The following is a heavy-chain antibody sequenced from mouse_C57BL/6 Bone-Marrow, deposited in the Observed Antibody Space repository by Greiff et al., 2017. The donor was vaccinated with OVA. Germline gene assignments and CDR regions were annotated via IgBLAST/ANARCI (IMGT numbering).Heavy chain of an antibody. D-gene: IGHD4-1*01. CDR3: ARGGLGPNY. Sequence: QVHVKQPGAELVRPGSSVKLSCKASGYTFTSYWMDWVKQRPGQGLEWIGNIYPSDSETHYNQKFKDKATLTVAKSSSTAYMQLSSLTSEDSAVYYCARGGLGPNYWGQGTTLTVSS. CDR1: GYTFTSYW. J-gene: IGHJ2*01. CDR2: IYPSDSET. V-gene: IGHV1-61*01.